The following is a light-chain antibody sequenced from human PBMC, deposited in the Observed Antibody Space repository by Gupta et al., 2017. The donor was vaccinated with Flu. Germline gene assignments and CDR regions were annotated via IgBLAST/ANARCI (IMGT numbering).Light chain of an antibody. CDR1: QSVSSN. CDR2: AAS. Sequence: ELVMTQSPATLSVSPGETATLSCRASQSVSSNLDWYQQKPGQAPRLLIYAASTRATGIPVRFSGSGSGTEFTLTISTLQSEDFAVYYCQQDNNWSTWTFGQGTKVEIK. CDR3: QQDNNWSTWT. J-gene: IGKJ1*01. V-gene: IGKV3-15*01.